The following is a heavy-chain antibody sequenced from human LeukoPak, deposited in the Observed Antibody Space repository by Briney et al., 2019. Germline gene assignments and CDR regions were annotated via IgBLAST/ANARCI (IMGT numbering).Heavy chain of an antibody. CDR2: ISSSSSYI. V-gene: IGHV3-21*01. CDR1: GFTFSSYS. D-gene: IGHD6-13*01. CDR3: ASLSSSWPTA. Sequence: GGSLRLSCAASGFTFSSYSMNWVRQAPGKGLEWVASISSSSSYIYYADSVKGRFTISRDNAKNSLYLQMNSLRAEDTAVYYCASLSSSWPTAWGQGTLVTVSS. J-gene: IGHJ5*02.